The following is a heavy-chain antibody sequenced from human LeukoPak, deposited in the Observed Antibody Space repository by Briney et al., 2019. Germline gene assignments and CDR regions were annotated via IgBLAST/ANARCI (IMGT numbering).Heavy chain of an antibody. CDR3: ARGKGIAARLFDY. CDR2: IYYSGST. CDR1: GGSISSYY. Sequence: SGTLSLTCTVSGGSISSYYWSWIRQPPGKGLEWIGYIYYSGSTNYNPSLKSRVTISVDTSKNQFSLKLSSVTAADTAVYYCARGKGIAARLFDYWGQGTLVTVSS. D-gene: IGHD6-6*01. V-gene: IGHV4-59*01. J-gene: IGHJ4*02.